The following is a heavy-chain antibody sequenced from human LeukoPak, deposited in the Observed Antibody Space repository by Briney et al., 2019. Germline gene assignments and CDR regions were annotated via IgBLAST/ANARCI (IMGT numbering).Heavy chain of an antibody. CDR3: AREMVGERGWFDP. J-gene: IGHJ5*02. CDR2: IYYSGST. CDR1: GGFISSYY. D-gene: IGHD2-15*01. Sequence: SETLSLTCTVSGGFISSYYWSWIRQPPGKGLEWIGYIYYSGSTNYNPSLKSRVTISVDTSKNQFSLKLSSVTAADTAVYYCAREMVGERGWFDPWGQGTLVTVSS. V-gene: IGHV4-59*01.